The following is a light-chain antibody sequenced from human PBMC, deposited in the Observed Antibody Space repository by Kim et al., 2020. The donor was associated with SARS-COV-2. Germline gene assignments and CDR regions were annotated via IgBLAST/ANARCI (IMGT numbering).Light chain of an antibody. CDR2: EVI. V-gene: IGLV2-8*01. J-gene: IGLJ1*01. CDR1: SMYFGVFTY. CDR3: TTHGGFNYV. Sequence: PEQSLTIASSGTSMYFGVFTYVSWYQQHPGKAPKLIIYEVIKRPSGFPDRFSGSRSGYTASLTISGLQAEDEADYYCTTHGGFNYVFGTGTKVTVL.